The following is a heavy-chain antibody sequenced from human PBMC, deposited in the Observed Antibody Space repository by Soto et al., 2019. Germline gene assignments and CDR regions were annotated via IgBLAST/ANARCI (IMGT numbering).Heavy chain of an antibody. CDR2: VYYSGIT. V-gene: IGHV4-39*01. CDR3: ARGLTGTMMRLNWFDP. D-gene: IGHD1-7*01. CDR1: GGSIIRSDTYY. Sequence: KASETLSLTCTVSGGSIIRSDTYYWGWIRQPPGKGLEWIGSVYYSGITYYNPSLRSRVTISVDTSNNQFSLKLNSVTAADTAVYYCARGLTGTMMRLNWFDPWGQGTLVTVSS. J-gene: IGHJ5*02.